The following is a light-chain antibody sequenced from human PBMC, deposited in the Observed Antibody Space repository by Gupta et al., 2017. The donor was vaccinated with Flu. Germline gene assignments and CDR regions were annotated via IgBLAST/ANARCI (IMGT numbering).Light chain of an antibody. V-gene: IGKV4-1*01. Sequence: DIVMTQSPDFLSVSLGERATINCKSSQSVLYSSSNKNYLAWSQQKPGQPPKVLIYWASTRESGVPDRFSGRGSGTDFTLTISSLQAEDVAVYYCQQYYGTPLTFGGGTKVGIK. CDR1: QSVLYSSSNKNY. CDR3: QQYYGTPLT. J-gene: IGKJ4*01. CDR2: WAS.